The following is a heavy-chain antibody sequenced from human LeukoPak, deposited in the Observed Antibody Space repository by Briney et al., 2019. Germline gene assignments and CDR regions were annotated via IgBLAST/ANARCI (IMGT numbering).Heavy chain of an antibody. J-gene: IGHJ4*02. V-gene: IGHV3-23*01. CDR1: GFTFSSYA. CDR2: ISGSGGST. Sequence: PGGSLRLCRAASGFTFSSYAMSWVRQAPGKGLEWVSAISGSGGSTYYADSVKGRFTISRDNSKNTLYLQMNSLRAEDTAVYYCARDNVGATPFDYWGQGTLVTVSS. D-gene: IGHD1-26*01. CDR3: ARDNVGATPFDY.